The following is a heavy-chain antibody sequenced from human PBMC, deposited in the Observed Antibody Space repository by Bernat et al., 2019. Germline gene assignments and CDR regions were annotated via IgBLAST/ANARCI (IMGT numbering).Heavy chain of an antibody. D-gene: IGHD2-21*02. CDR2: LWYDGSNK. CDR1: GFTFSSYG. J-gene: IGHJ4*02. Sequence: QVRLVESGGGVVQPGRSLRLSCAASGFTFSSYGMHWVRQAPGKGLEWVAVLWYDGSNKYYADSVKGRFTISRDNSKNTLYLQMNSLRAEDTAFYYCARDNCGGDCYCFDYWGQGTLVTVSS. V-gene: IGHV3-33*01. CDR3: ARDNCGGDCYCFDY.